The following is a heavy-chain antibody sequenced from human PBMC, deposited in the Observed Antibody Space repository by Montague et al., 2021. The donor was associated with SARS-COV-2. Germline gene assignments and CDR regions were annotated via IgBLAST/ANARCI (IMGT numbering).Heavy chain of an antibody. V-gene: IGHV4-4*07. Sequence: SETLSLTCTVSGGSISSYYWSWIRQPAGKGLEWIGRIYTSGSTNYNPSLKSRVTMSVDTSKNQFSLKLSSVTAADTAVYYCARDLTVYDYVWGSYRHYGMDVWGQGTTVTVSS. CDR1: GGSISSYY. J-gene: IGHJ6*02. CDR3: ARDLTVYDYVWGSYRHYGMDV. D-gene: IGHD3-16*02. CDR2: IYTSGST.